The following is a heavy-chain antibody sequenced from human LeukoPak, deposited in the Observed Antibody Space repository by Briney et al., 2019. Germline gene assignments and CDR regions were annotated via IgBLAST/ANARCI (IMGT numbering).Heavy chain of an antibody. CDR2: IYHSGST. J-gene: IGHJ6*03. CDR1: GGSISSSSYY. V-gene: IGHV4-39*07. Sequence: SETLSLTCTVSGGSISSSSYYWGWIRQPPGKGLEWIGSIYHSGSTYYNPSLKSRVTISVDTSKNQFSLKLSSVTAADTAVYYCAREVTDYYYMDVWGKGTTVTVSS. CDR3: AREVTDYYYMDV. D-gene: IGHD4-11*01.